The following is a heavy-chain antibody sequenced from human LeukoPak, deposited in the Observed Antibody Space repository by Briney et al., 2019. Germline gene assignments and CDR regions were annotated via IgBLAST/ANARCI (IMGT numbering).Heavy chain of an antibody. CDR3: ARDDNDLGYYGMDV. Sequence: ASVKVSCKASGYTFTSYAMNWVRQAPGQGLEWMGWINTNTGNPTYAQGFTGRSVFSLDTSVSTAYLQISSLKAEDTAVYYCARDDNDLGYYGMDVWGQGTTVTVSS. D-gene: IGHD2-8*01. CDR1: GYTFTSYA. CDR2: INTNTGNP. V-gene: IGHV7-4-1*02. J-gene: IGHJ6*02.